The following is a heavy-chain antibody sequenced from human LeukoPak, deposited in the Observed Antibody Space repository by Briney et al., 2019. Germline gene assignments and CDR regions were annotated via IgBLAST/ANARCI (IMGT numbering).Heavy chain of an antibody. V-gene: IGHV1-69*13. CDR2: IIPIFGTA. CDR3: ARDLSGSYSGGYFDY. CDR1: GGTFSSYA. D-gene: IGHD3-10*01. J-gene: IGHJ4*02. Sequence: SVKVSCKASGGTFSSYAISWVRQAPGQGLEWMGGIIPIFGTANYAQKFQGGVTITADESTSTAYMELSSLRSEDTAVYYCARDLSGSYSGGYFDYWGQGTLVTVSS.